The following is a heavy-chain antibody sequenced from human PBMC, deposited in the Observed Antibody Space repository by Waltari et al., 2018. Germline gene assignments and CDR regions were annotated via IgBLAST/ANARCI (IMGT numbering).Heavy chain of an antibody. CDR2: MNQDGSAK. Sequence: EVQLVESGGGLVQPGGARRPSWAASGFGFRDFWMSWVRQAPEKGLEWVATMNQDGSAKLYVDSVRGRFTVSRDNAKNSLFLQMNSLRAEDTAVYYCARVAWGLGQDNWGQGTLVTVSS. CDR1: GFGFRDFW. J-gene: IGHJ4*02. D-gene: IGHD3-16*01. V-gene: IGHV3-7*03. CDR3: ARVAWGLGQDN.